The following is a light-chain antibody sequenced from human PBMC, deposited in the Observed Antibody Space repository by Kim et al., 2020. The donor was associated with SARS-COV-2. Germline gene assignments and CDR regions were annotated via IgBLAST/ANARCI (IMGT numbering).Light chain of an antibody. CDR2: GAS. Sequence: EIVLTQSPGTLSLSVGERATLSCRASRNINNNYLAWYQQKPGQAPRLLIYGASTRATGIPDRFSASGSGTDFTLIITRLEPEDFAVYSCQQYGNSPTFGQGTRLESK. CDR3: QQYGNSPT. CDR1: RNINNNY. V-gene: IGKV3-20*01. J-gene: IGKJ5*01.